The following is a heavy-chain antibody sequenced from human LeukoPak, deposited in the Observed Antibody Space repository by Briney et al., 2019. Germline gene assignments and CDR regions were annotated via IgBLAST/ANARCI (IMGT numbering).Heavy chain of an antibody. D-gene: IGHD2-15*01. CDR3: ARYCSGVSCYSGYDY. J-gene: IGHJ4*02. CDR1: GLTFSTFA. Sequence: GGSLRLSCAALGLTFSTFAMHGGAQPPGKGLEYVSAISTNGGGTYYANSVQGRFTISRDNSKNTLYLQMGSLRAEDMAVYYCARYCSGVSCYSGYDYWGQGTLVTVS. CDR2: ISTNGGGT. V-gene: IGHV3-64*01.